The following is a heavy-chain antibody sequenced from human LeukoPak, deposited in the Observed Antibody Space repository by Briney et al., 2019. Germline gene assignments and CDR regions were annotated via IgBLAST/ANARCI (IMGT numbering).Heavy chain of an antibody. D-gene: IGHD6-6*01. J-gene: IGHJ5*02. CDR1: GYSLTSYW. Sequence: GESLKISCKGSGYSLTSYWIGWVRQMPGKGLEWMGIIYPGDSDTRYSPSFQGQVTISADKSISTAYLQWSSLKASDTAMYYCARRREYSSSSAWFDPWGQGTLVTVSS. CDR3: ARRREYSSSSAWFDP. V-gene: IGHV5-51*01. CDR2: IYPGDSDT.